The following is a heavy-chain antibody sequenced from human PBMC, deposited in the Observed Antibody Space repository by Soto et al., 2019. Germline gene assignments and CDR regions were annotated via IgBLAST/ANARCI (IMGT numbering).Heavy chain of an antibody. D-gene: IGHD3-3*01. J-gene: IGHJ3*02. V-gene: IGHV5-51*01. CDR1: GYSFTSYW. CDR3: ATRAGDFWSGSTDKDAFDI. Sequence: GESLKISCKGSGYSFTSYWIGWVRQMPGKGLEWMGIIYPGDSDTRYSPSFQGQVTISADKSISTAYLQWSSLKASDTAMYYCATRAGDFWSGSTDKDAFDIWGQGTMVTVSS. CDR2: IYPGDSDT.